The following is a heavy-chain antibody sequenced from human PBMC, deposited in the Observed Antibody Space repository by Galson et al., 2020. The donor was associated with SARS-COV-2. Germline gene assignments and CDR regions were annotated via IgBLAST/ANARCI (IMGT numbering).Heavy chain of an antibody. V-gene: IGHV4-31*03. Sequence: SQTLSLTCTVSGGSISSGGHYWTWIRHHPGQGLEWLGYIYYSGSTYYSPSLKSRVSMSVDTSKNHFSLKLNSVTAADTAVYYCARSPCAYCGGDWTGGPLDSWGQGTLVTVSS. D-gene: IGHD2-21*02. CDR3: ARSPCAYCGGDWTGGPLDS. CDR1: GGSISSGGHY. CDR2: IYYSGST. J-gene: IGHJ4*02.